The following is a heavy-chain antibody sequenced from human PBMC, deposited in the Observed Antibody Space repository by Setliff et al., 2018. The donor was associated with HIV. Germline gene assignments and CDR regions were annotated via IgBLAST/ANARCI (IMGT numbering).Heavy chain of an antibody. CDR2: IRSKAFNYAT. CDR1: GFTFSGSA. Sequence: PGGSLRLSCAASGFTFSGSAMHWVRQASGKGLEWVGRIRSKAFNYATSYAAAVNVRLTISRDDSQNTEYMQMNSLKTEDTAVYYCAMSYTDTSGYLNWGQGTLVTVSS. J-gene: IGHJ4*02. V-gene: IGHV3-73*01. D-gene: IGHD3-22*01. CDR3: AMSYTDTSGYLN.